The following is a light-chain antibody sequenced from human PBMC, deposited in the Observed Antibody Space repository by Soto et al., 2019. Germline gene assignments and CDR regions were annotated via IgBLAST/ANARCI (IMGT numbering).Light chain of an antibody. Sequence: EIVMKQSPATLSVSPGERATLSCRASQSVSSDLAWYHQKPGQAPRLLIYGASSRATGIPDRFSGSGSGTDFTLTISRLEPEDFAIYYCQQRSNWPTFGQGTLLEN. CDR2: GAS. CDR1: QSVSSD. J-gene: IGKJ5*01. V-gene: IGKV3-11*01. CDR3: QQRSNWPT.